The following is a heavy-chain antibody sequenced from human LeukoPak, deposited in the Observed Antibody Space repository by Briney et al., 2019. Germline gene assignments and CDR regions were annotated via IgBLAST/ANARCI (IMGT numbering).Heavy chain of an antibody. Sequence: PGGSLRLSCAASGFTFSDNAMTWVRQIPGKGLEWVSTISASGAMTYYADSVKGRITVSRDNSKNSVYLQMSRLTAADTAVYYCAKDRSIGTYYTFDHWGQGTLVTVSS. V-gene: IGHV3-23*01. J-gene: IGHJ4*02. CDR2: ISASGAMT. D-gene: IGHD1-26*01. CDR1: GFTFSDNA. CDR3: AKDRSIGTYYTFDH.